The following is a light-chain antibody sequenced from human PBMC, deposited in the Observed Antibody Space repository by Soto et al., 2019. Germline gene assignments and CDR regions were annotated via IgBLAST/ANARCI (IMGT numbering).Light chain of an antibody. V-gene: IGKV3-15*01. CDR3: QAYNNCPLN. Sequence: EIVMTQSPATLSVSPGERATLSLSASQGVSSNLAWSQQKPGQTPRLLMYVASTRATGIPARFSGKGSGTEFTLNISRLQSEEFAVYYCQAYNNCPLNSGGGTQVEIK. CDR1: QGVSSN. CDR2: VAS. J-gene: IGKJ4*01.